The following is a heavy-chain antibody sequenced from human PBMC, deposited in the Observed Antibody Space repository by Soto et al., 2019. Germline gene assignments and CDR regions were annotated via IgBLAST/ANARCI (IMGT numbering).Heavy chain of an antibody. Sequence: SGPTLVSPPQPLTLTCTFSGFSLSTSGMCVSWIRQPPGKALEWLALIDWDDDKYYSTSLKTRLTISKDTSKNQVVLTMTNMDPVDTATYYCARTEMARSYYGMDVWGQGTTVTVSS. CDR1: GFSLSTSGMC. J-gene: IGHJ6*02. CDR3: ARTEMARSYYGMDV. V-gene: IGHV2-70*01. CDR2: IDWDDDK.